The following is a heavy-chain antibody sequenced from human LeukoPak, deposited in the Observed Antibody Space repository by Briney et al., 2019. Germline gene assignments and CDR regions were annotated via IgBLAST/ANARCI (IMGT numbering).Heavy chain of an antibody. J-gene: IGHJ4*02. CDR1: GYTFTSYG. V-gene: IGHV1-2*04. CDR3: ARGSWGYDSSGYYNY. Sequence: EASVKVSCKASGYTFTSYGISWVRQAPGQGLEWMGWINPNSGGTNYAQKFQGWVTMTRDTSISTAYMELSRLRSDDTAVYYCARGSWGYDSSGYYNYWGQGTLVTVSS. CDR2: INPNSGGT. D-gene: IGHD3-22*01.